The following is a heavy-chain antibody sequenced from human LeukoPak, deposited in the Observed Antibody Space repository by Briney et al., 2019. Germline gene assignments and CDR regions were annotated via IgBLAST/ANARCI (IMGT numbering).Heavy chain of an antibody. Sequence: PGGSLRLSCAASGFTFSSCGMHWVRQAPGKGLEWVAFIRYDGSNKYYADSVKGRFTISRDNSKNTLYLQMNSLRAEDTAVYYCAKAREINYDPPHDYSMDVWGKGTTVTVSS. D-gene: IGHD3-3*01. V-gene: IGHV3-30*02. CDR2: IRYDGSNK. J-gene: IGHJ6*03. CDR3: AKAREINYDPPHDYSMDV. CDR1: GFTFSSCG.